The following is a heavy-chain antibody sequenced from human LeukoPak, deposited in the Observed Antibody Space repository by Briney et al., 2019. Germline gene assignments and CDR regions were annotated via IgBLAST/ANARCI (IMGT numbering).Heavy chain of an antibody. CDR1: GSTFSSYW. V-gene: IGHV3-21*01. CDR3: ARAYYYDSSGYYYRHFDY. D-gene: IGHD3-22*01. CDR2: ISSTSSNI. Sequence: PGGSLRLSCAASGSTFSSYWMSWVRQAPGKGLEWVSAISSTSSNIYYVDSVKGRFTISRDNAKNSLYLQMNSLRAEDTAVYYCARAYYYDSSGYYYRHFDYWGQGTLVTVSS. J-gene: IGHJ4*02.